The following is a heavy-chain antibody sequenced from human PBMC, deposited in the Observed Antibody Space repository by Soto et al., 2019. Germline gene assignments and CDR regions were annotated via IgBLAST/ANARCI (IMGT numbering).Heavy chain of an antibody. CDR1: GFTFSSYG. Sequence: QVQLVESGGGVVQPGRSLRLSCTASGFTFSSYGMHWVRQAPGKGLEWVAVISYDGSNKYYAESVKGRFTISRDNSKNTRYLQMNSLRAEDTAVYYCAKARNPITIVQGDVDDAFDSWGQGTMVAVSS. D-gene: IGHD3-10*01. J-gene: IGHJ3*02. V-gene: IGHV3-30*18. CDR2: ISYDGSNK. CDR3: AKARNPITIVQGDVDDAFDS.